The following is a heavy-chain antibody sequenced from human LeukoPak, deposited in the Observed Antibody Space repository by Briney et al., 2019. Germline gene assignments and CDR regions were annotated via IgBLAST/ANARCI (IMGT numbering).Heavy chain of an antibody. D-gene: IGHD6-13*01. J-gene: IGHJ5*02. V-gene: IGHV3-30*03. CDR3: ARDKGGSSFDP. CDR1: GFTFSSYG. Sequence: GGSLRLSCAASGFTFSSYGMHWVRQAPGKGLEWVAVISYDGSNKYYADSVKGRFTISRDNSKNTLYLQMNSLRAEDTAVYYCARDKGGSSFDPWGQGTLVTVSS. CDR2: ISYDGSNK.